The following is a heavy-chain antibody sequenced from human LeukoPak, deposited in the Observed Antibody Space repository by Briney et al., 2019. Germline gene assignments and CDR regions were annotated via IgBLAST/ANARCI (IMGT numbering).Heavy chain of an antibody. Sequence: PSETLSLTCTVSGGSISSGSYYWSWIRQPAGKGLEWIGRIYTSGSTNYNPSLKSRVTISVDTSKNQFSLKLSSVTAADTAVYYCARDSALATVTTRVNYYYYYMDVWGKGTTVTVSS. CDR1: GGSISSGSYY. D-gene: IGHD4-17*01. V-gene: IGHV4-61*02. J-gene: IGHJ6*03. CDR2: IYTSGST. CDR3: ARDSALATVTTRVNYYYYYMDV.